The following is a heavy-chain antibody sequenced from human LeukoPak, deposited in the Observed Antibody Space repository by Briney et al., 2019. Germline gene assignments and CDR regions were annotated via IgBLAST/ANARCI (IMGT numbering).Heavy chain of an antibody. V-gene: IGHV3-30*02. J-gene: IGHJ4*02. Sequence: GGSLRLSCAASGFTFSSYGMHWVRQAPGKGLEWVAFIRYDGSNKYYADSVKGRFTISRDNAKSSMYLQMNSLRVEDTAVYYCLKSVDFWGQGILVTVSP. CDR3: LKSVDF. CDR2: IRYDGSNK. CDR1: GFTFSSYG.